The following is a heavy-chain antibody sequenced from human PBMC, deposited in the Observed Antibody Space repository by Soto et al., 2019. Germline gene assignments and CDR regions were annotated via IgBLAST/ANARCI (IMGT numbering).Heavy chain of an antibody. V-gene: IGHV6-1*01. Sequence: SQTLSLTCAISEDSVSSNSAAWNWIRQSPSRGLEWLGRTYYRSKWYNDYAVSVKSRITINPDTSKNQFSLKLSSVTAADTAVYYCARAQLWWNYYYYYGMDVWGQGTTVTVSS. CDR2: TYYRSKWYN. J-gene: IGHJ6*02. D-gene: IGHD5-18*01. CDR1: EDSVSSNSAA. CDR3: ARAQLWWNYYYYYGMDV.